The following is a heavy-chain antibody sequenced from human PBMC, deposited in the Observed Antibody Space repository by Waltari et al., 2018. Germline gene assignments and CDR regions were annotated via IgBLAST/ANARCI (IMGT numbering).Heavy chain of an antibody. Sequence: GPGLVKPSETLSLTCAVSGYSISSLHYWGWIRQSPGKGLEWIGSIYYTGNTFYNPSLKSRVSMSVDTSNNHFSLKLSSVTAADTAVYYCATLPNYGSGTYAGYWGQGTLVTVSS. CDR1: GYSISSLHY. V-gene: IGHV4-38-2*01. J-gene: IGHJ4*02. CDR2: IYYTGNT. D-gene: IGHD3-10*01. CDR3: ATLPNYGSGTYAGY.